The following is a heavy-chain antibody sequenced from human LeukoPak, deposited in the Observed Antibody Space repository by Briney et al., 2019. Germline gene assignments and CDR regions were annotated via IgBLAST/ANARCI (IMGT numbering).Heavy chain of an antibody. CDR3: ARDYYDSSGPSYGMDV. J-gene: IGHJ6*02. CDR1: GGSISSYY. CDR2: IYYSGST. Sequence: KPSETLSLTCTVSGGSISSYYWSWIRQPPGKGLEWIGYIYYSGSTNYNPSLKSRVTISVGTSKNQFSLKLSSVTAADTAVYYCARDYYDSSGPSYGMDVWGQGTTVTVSS. V-gene: IGHV4-59*12. D-gene: IGHD3-22*01.